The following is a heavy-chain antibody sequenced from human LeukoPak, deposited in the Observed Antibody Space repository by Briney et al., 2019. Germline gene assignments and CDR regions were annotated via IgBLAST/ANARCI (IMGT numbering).Heavy chain of an antibody. V-gene: IGHV1-46*01. J-gene: IGHJ6*02. CDR2: INPSGGNT. CDR3: ARGGIVVVPEPCYGMDV. CDR1: GYSFTRYY. D-gene: IGHD2-2*01. Sequence: GSSENVSCKASGYSFTRYYMHWVRQAPRHGREWVGMINPSGGNTSYAQKFQGRVTMTRDTSTSTVYMELSSLRSEDTAVYYCARGGIVVVPEPCYGMDVWGQGTTVTVSS.